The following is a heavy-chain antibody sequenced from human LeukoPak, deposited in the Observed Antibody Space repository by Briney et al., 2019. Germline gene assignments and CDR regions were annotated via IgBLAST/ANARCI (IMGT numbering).Heavy chain of an antibody. V-gene: IGHV3-30*03. CDR3: ATHVFVNIDAFDI. CDR1: GFTFSSYG. D-gene: IGHD3-10*01. J-gene: IGHJ3*02. Sequence: GGSLRLSCAASGFTFSSYGMHWVRQAPGKGLEWVAVIPYDGSNKYYADSVKGRFTISRDNSKNTLYLQMNSLRAEDTAVYYCATHVFVNIDAFDIWGQGTMVTVSS. CDR2: IPYDGSNK.